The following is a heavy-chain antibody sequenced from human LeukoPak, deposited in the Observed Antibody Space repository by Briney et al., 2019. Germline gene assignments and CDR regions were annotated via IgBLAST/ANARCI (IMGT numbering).Heavy chain of an antibody. D-gene: IGHD6-19*01. CDR1: GFTFSSFW. Sequence: GVSLRLSCAASGFTFSSFWMNWVRHTPGKGLEWVANIEGDGSEKNYMDSVKGRFTISRDNAKKSLHLQMNSLRAEDTGVYCGGGGSGWLIDYWGQGTLVTVSS. V-gene: IGHV3-7*03. CDR2: IEGDGSEK. J-gene: IGHJ4*02. CDR3: GGGSGWLIDY.